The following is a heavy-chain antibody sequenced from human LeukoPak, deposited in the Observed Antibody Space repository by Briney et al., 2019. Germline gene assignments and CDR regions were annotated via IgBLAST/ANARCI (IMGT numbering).Heavy chain of an antibody. Sequence: GGSLRLSCAASGFTFSTYGMSWVRQAPGKGLKWVANIKQDGSEKYYVDSVKGRFTISRDNAQNSLYLQMNSLRAEDTAIYYCATSTAAAGTDWGQGTLVTVSS. CDR1: GFTFSTYG. J-gene: IGHJ4*02. CDR2: IKQDGSEK. D-gene: IGHD6-13*01. V-gene: IGHV3-7*03. CDR3: ATSTAAAGTD.